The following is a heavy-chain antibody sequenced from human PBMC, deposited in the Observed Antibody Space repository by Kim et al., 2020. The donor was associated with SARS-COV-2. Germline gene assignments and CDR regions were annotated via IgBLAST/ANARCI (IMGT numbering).Heavy chain of an antibody. CDR3: ARDLTIFGVVSDYYYYMDV. CDR1: GDSVSSNSAA. CDR2: TYYRSKWYN. D-gene: IGHD3-3*01. J-gene: IGHJ6*03. V-gene: IGHV6-1*01. Sequence: SQTLSLTCAISGDSVSSNSAAWNWIRQSPSRGLEWLGRTYYRSKWYNDYAVSVKSRITINPDTSKNQFSLQLNSVTPEDTAVYYCARDLTIFGVVSDYYYYMDVWGKGTTVTVSS.